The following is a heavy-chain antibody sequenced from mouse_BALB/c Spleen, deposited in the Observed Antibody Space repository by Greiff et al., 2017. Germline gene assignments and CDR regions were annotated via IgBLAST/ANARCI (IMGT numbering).Heavy chain of an antibody. D-gene: IGHD1-1*01. J-gene: IGHJ3*01. CDR3: AREAVPAWFAY. CDR2: ISSGGST. Sequence: VKLMESGGGLVKPGGSLQLSCAASGFTFSSYALSWVRQTPEKRLEWVASISSGGSTYYPDSVKGRFTISRDNARNILYLQMSSLRSEDTAMYYCAREAVPAWFAYWGQGTLVTVSA. CDR1: GFTFSSYA. V-gene: IGHV5-6-5*01.